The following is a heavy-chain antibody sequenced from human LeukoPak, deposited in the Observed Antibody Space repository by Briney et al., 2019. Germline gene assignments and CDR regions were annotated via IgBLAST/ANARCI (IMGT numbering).Heavy chain of an antibody. Sequence: GGSLRLSCAASGFTLSSYAMSWVRQAPGKGLEWVSAISDTGNTYHADSVRGRFTISRDSSKNTLFLQMNSLRAEDTAVYYCARRAGGYSHPYDYWGQGILVTVSS. D-gene: IGHD4-23*01. J-gene: IGHJ4*02. CDR3: ARRAGGYSHPYDY. CDR2: ISDTGNT. CDR1: GFTLSSYA. V-gene: IGHV3-23*01.